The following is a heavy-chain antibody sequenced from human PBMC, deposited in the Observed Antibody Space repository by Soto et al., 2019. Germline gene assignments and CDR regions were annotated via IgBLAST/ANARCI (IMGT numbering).Heavy chain of an antibody. CDR3: ARQGIGVDTAYFDF. CDR1: GGSISSYY. J-gene: IGHJ4*02. Sequence: SETLSLTCTVSGGSISSYYWSWIRQPPGKGLEWIGNVYYSGSTRYKPSLKSRLTISLDPSNSHFSLRLASVSAADTAVYYCARQGIGVDTAYFDFSGQGRLVTVSS. V-gene: IGHV4-59*08. CDR2: VYYSGST. D-gene: IGHD5-18*01.